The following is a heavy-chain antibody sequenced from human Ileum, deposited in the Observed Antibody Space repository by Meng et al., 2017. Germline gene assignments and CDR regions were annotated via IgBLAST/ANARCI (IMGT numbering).Heavy chain of an antibody. CDR2: IDPGNGNR. D-gene: IGHD6-19*01. CDR1: GYTFNTFG. V-gene: IGHV1-18*01. CDR3: ARDRQWVFDY. Sequence: QVQLVQSGIEVKKPGASVKVYCKPSGYTFNTFGISWVRQAPGQGLEWMGWIDPGNGNRNFAQKFQDRITLTTDTTTTTAYMELRSLRSDDTAIFYCARDRQWVFDYWGQGTLVTVSS. J-gene: IGHJ4*02.